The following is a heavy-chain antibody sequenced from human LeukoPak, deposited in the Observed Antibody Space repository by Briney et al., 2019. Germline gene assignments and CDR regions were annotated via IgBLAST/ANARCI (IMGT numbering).Heavy chain of an antibody. CDR1: GGSFSGYY. CDR3: ARVGVAGSSFWFDP. J-gene: IGHJ5*02. D-gene: IGHD2-15*01. CDR2: INHSGST. V-gene: IGHV4-34*01. Sequence: SETLSLTCAVYGGSFSGYYWSWIRQPPGNGLEWIGEINHSGSTNYNPSLKSRVTMSLDTSKNQFSLKLNSVTAADTAVYYCARVGVAGSSFWFDPWGQGTLVIVSS.